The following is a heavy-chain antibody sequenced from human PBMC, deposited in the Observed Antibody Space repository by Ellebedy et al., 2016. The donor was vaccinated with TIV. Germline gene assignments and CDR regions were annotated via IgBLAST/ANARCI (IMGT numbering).Heavy chain of an antibody. Sequence: ASVKVSCXASGYTFTGYYMHWVRQAPGQGLEWMGWINPNSGGTNYAQKFQGRVTMTRDTSISTAYMELSRLRSDDTAVYYCVRGSYSSGWYKLDYWGQGTLVTVSS. CDR1: GYTFTGYY. V-gene: IGHV1-2*02. D-gene: IGHD6-19*01. J-gene: IGHJ4*02. CDR3: VRGSYSSGWYKLDY. CDR2: INPNSGGT.